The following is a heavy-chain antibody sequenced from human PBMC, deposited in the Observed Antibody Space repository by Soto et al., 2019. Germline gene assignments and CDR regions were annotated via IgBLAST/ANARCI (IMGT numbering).Heavy chain of an antibody. Sequence: QVQLVESGGGVVQPGRSLRLSCAASGFTFNSFGMHWVRQAPGKGLEWVAVIWYDGSNKYYPDSVKGRFTVSRDNSKNSLYLQMNSLRAEDTAVYYCAKDNRVATTIEYWGQGTLVTVSS. CDR3: AKDNRVATTIEY. CDR2: IWYDGSNK. D-gene: IGHD5-12*01. V-gene: IGHV3-33*06. J-gene: IGHJ4*02. CDR1: GFTFNSFG.